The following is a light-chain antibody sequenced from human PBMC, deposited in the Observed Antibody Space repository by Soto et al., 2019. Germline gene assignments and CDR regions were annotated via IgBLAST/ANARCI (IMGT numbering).Light chain of an antibody. Sequence: DIQLTQSPSFLSASVGDRVTITCRASLGISSYLAWYQQKPGKAPKLLIYAASTLQSGVPSRFSGSGSGTEFTLTISTLQPEDFATYYCQKVNSYPPRFTFGPGTKVDIK. V-gene: IGKV1-9*01. CDR3: QKVNSYPPRFT. CDR2: AAS. CDR1: LGISSY. J-gene: IGKJ3*01.